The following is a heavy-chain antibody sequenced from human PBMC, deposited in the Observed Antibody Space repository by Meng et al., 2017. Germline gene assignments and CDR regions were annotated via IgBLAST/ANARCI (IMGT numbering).Heavy chain of an antibody. CDR1: WFSLSTSGVG. V-gene: IGHV2-5*02. J-gene: IGHJ5*02. CDR3: AHRRGDSREGWFDP. Sequence: QIPLKESGPTLVKPTQTLTLTCTFSWFSLSTSGVGVGWIRQPPGKALEWLALIYWDDDKRYSPSLKSRLTITKDTSKNQVVLTMTNMDPVDTATYYCAHRRGDSREGWFDPWGQGTLVTVSS. CDR2: IYWDDDK. D-gene: IGHD2-21*02.